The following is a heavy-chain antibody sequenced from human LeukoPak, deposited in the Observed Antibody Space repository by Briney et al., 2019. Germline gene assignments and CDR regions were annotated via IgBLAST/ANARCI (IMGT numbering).Heavy chain of an antibody. J-gene: IGHJ4*02. D-gene: IGHD1-14*01. CDR2: ISSSSSTI. V-gene: IGHV3-48*04. CDR1: GFTFSTYS. Sequence: PGGSLRLSCAASGFTFSTYSMNWVRQAPGKGLEWVSAISSSSSTIYYADSVKGRFTISRDNAKNSLYLQMNSLRAEDTAVYYCARVSPSDRLRIRPFDYWGQGTLVTVSS. CDR3: ARVSPSDRLRIRPFDY.